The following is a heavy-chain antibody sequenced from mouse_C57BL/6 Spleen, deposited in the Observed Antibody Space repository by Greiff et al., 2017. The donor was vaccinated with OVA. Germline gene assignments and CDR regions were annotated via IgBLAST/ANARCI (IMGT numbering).Heavy chain of an antibody. D-gene: IGHD4-1*01. V-gene: IGHV1-69*01. CDR2: IDPSDSYT. CDR3: ARLTGTVYYAMDY. Sequence: QVQLQQPGAELVMPGASVKLSCKASGYTFTSYWMHWVKQRPGQGLEWIGEIDPSDSYTNYNQKFKGKSTLTVDKSSSTAYMQLISLTSEDSAVYYCARLTGTVYYAMDYWGQGTSVTVSS. CDR1: GYTFTSYW. J-gene: IGHJ4*01.